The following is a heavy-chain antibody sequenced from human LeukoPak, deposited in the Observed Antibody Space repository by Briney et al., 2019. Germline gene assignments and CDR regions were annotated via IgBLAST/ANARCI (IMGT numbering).Heavy chain of an antibody. CDR2: ISPNSGGT. D-gene: IGHD3-3*01. J-gene: IGHJ3*02. Sequence: GASVTVSCKASGYTFTGYYMHWVRQAPGQGVEWMGWISPNSGGTNYSQKFQGRVTMTRDTSISTAYMELSRLRSDDTAVYYCARGRFLEWRKSPDAFDIWGQGTMVTVSS. CDR1: GYTFTGYY. CDR3: ARGRFLEWRKSPDAFDI. V-gene: IGHV1-2*02.